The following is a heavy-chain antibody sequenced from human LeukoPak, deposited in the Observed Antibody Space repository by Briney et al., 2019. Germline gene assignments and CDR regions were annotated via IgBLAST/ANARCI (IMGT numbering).Heavy chain of an antibody. CDR2: ISYNGDNK. Sequence: PGRSLRLSCAASGFIFSTHGIHWVRQAPGKGLEWVAGISYNGDNKYYADSVKGRFTISRDNSKNTLYLQMNSLRAEDTAVYYCAKDEHYYDSSGYPYYFDYWGQGTLVTVSS. V-gene: IGHV3-30*18. CDR1: GFIFSTHG. J-gene: IGHJ4*02. CDR3: AKDEHYYDSSGYPYYFDY. D-gene: IGHD3-22*01.